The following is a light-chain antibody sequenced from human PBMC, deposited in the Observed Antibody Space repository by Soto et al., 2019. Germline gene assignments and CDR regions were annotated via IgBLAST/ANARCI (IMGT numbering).Light chain of an antibody. CDR1: SSDIGAYDY. CDR2: DVT. J-gene: IGLJ1*01. Sequence: QSALTQPASVSGSPGQSITISCTGSSSDIGAYDYFSWYQQRPVKAPKLMIFDVTNRPSGVSDRFSGSKSGNTASLTISGLQTEDEADYYCSSYTSSSTPYVFGTGTQLTVL. CDR3: SSYTSSSTPYV. V-gene: IGLV2-14*01.